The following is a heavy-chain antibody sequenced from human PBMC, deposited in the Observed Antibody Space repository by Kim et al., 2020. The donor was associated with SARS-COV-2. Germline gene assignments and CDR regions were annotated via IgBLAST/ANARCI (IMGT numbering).Heavy chain of an antibody. CDR2: FDPEDGET. Sequence: ASVKVSCKVSGYTLTELSMHWVRQAPGKGLEWMGGFDPEDGETIYAQKFQGRVTMTEDTSTDTAYMELSSLRSEDTAVYYCATDPYSRGLAAAGSSFPFDYWGQGTLVTVSS. J-gene: IGHJ4*02. V-gene: IGHV1-24*01. CDR1: GYTLTELS. CDR3: ATDPYSRGLAAAGSSFPFDY. D-gene: IGHD6-13*01.